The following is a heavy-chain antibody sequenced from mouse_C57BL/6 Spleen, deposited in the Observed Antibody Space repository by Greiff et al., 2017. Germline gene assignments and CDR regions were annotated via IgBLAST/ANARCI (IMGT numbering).Heavy chain of an antibody. Sequence: QVQLKESGPGLVAPSQSLSITCTVSGFSLTSYAISWVRQPPGKGLEWLGVIWTGGGTNYNSALKSRLSISKDNSKSQVFLKMNSLQTDDTARYYCASEITTVERYYAMDYWGQGTSVTVSS. D-gene: IGHD1-1*01. CDR1: GFSLTSYA. CDR3: ASEITTVERYYAMDY. J-gene: IGHJ4*01. V-gene: IGHV2-9-1*01. CDR2: IWTGGGT.